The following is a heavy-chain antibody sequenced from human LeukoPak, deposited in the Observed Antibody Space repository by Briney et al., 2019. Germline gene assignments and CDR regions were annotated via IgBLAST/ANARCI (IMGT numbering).Heavy chain of an antibody. D-gene: IGHD6-19*01. V-gene: IGHV1-3*04. CDR1: GYTFTNNA. CDR3: ARRQQRHFDY. Sequence: GASVKVSCKASGYTFTNNAVHWLRQAPGQRLEWMGWINTGNGNTKYPQKFQGRVTITRDTSASTAFMELSSLRSEDTAVYYCARRQQRHFDYWGQGTLVTVSS. CDR2: INTGNGNT. J-gene: IGHJ4*02.